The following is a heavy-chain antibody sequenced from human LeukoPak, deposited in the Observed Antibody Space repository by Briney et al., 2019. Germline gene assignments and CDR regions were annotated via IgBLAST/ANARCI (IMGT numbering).Heavy chain of an antibody. D-gene: IGHD3-10*01. CDR1: GYTFTGYY. CDR2: INPNSGGT. V-gene: IGHV1-2*02. Sequence: ASVKLSCKASGYTFTGYYMHWVRQAPGQGLEWMGWINPNSGGTNYAQKFQGRVTMTRDTSISTAYMELSRLRSDDTAVYYCARDSITMVRGVINYWGQGTLVTVSS. CDR3: ARDSITMVRGVINY. J-gene: IGHJ4*02.